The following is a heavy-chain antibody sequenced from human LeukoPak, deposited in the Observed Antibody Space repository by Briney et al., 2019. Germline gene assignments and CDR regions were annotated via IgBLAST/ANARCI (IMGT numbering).Heavy chain of an antibody. CDR1: GFTVSSNY. D-gene: IGHD2-2*02. J-gene: IGHJ5*02. V-gene: IGHV3-53*04. CDR2: IYSGGST. CDR3: ARGWPAAIPDWFDP. Sequence: GGSLRLSCAASGFTVSSNYMSWVRQAPGKGLEWVSVIYSGGSTYYADSVKGRFTISRHNSKNTLYLQMNSLRAEDTAVYYCARGWPAAIPDWFDPWGQGTLVTVSS.